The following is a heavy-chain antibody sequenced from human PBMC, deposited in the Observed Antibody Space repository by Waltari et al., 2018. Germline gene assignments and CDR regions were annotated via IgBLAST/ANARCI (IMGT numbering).Heavy chain of an antibody. CDR2: ISYSGAT. Sequence: GLIRQPPGKGLEWTGTISYSGATYYNPSLRSRVTISLDTSKNQFSLKLNSVTAADTAVYYCATYVGASVGTAAFDVWGQGTMVTVSS. V-gene: IGHV4-39*01. J-gene: IGHJ3*01. CDR3: ATYVGASVGTAAFDV. D-gene: IGHD3-16*01.